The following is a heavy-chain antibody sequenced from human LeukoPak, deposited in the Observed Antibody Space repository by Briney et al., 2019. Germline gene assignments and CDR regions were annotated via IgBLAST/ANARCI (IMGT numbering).Heavy chain of an antibody. V-gene: IGHV1-69*13. CDR2: IIPIFGTA. Sequence: GASVKVSCKASGGTFSSYAISWARQAPGQGLEWMGGIIPIFGTANYAQKFQGRVTITADESTSTAYMELSSLRSEDTAVYYCARDGPQLAYCGGDCYGPWGQGTLVTVSS. CDR3: ARDGPQLAYCGGDCYGP. CDR1: GGTFSSYA. J-gene: IGHJ4*02. D-gene: IGHD2-21*02.